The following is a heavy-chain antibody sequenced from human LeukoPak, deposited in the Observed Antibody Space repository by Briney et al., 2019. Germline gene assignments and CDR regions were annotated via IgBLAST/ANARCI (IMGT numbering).Heavy chain of an antibody. CDR1: GFTFGSYW. D-gene: IGHD1-26*01. CDR2: INSDGSST. V-gene: IGHV3-74*01. Sequence: GGSLRLSCAASGFTFGSYWMHWVRQAPGKGLVWVSRINSDGSSTSYADSVKGRFTISRDNAKNTLYLQMNSLRAEDTAVYYCARDPDSGSYQFDYWGQGTLVTVSS. J-gene: IGHJ4*02. CDR3: ARDPDSGSYQFDY.